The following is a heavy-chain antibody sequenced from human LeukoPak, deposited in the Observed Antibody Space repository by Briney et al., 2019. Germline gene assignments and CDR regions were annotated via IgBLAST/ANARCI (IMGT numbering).Heavy chain of an antibody. CDR1: GYTFTSYD. Sequence: APVKVSCKASGYTFTSYDINWVRQATGQGLEWMGWMNPNSGNTGYARKFQGRVTITRNTSIRTAYMELSSLRSEDTAVYYCARGSYNWFDPWGQGTLVTVSS. CDR2: MNPNSGNT. J-gene: IGHJ5*02. CDR3: ARGSYNWFDP. V-gene: IGHV1-8*03.